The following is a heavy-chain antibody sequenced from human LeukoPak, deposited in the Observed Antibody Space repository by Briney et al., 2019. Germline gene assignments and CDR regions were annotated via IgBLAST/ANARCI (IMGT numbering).Heavy chain of an antibody. V-gene: IGHV3-23*01. D-gene: IGHD5-18*01. J-gene: IGHJ4*02. CDR3: ATDLLTWIQLWLNY. CDR2: ISGSGDST. Sequence: PGGSLRLSCAASGFTFSSYAMSWVRQAPGKGLEWVSSISGSGDSTYYAGSVKGRFTISRDNSKNTLYLQMNSLRAEDTAVYYCATDLLTWIQLWLNYWGQGTLVTVSS. CDR1: GFTFSSYA.